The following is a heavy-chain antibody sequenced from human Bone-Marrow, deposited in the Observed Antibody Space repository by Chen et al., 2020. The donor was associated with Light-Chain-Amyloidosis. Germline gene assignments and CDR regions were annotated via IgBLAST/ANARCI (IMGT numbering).Heavy chain of an antibody. Sequence: EVLLVESGGEVVQPGGSMRRSCTASGFSFSTYWMHWVRQSPGKRLVSVSRTNIAGTSTTYAYSVNGRFTVSRDNTKNTMYLEMNSLRVEATAVYYCSRTPLRYLDYWGQGTLVTVSS. D-gene: IGHD3-9*01. CDR2: TNIAGTST. V-gene: IGHV3-74*01. CDR1: GFSFSTYW. CDR3: SRTPLRYLDY. J-gene: IGHJ4*02.